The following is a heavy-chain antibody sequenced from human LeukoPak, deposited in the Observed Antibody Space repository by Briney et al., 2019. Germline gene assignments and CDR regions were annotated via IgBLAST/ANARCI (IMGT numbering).Heavy chain of an antibody. V-gene: IGHV1-18*01. CDR3: ARDTYYYDSSGYYNYYYYYMDV. J-gene: IGHJ6*03. Sequence: ASVKVSCKASGYTFTSYGISWVRQAPGQGLEWMGWISAYNGNTNYAQKLQGRVTMTTDTSTSTAYMELRSLRSDDTAVYYCARDTYYYDSSGYYNYYYYYMDVWGKGTTVTVSS. D-gene: IGHD3-22*01. CDR2: ISAYNGNT. CDR1: GYTFTSYG.